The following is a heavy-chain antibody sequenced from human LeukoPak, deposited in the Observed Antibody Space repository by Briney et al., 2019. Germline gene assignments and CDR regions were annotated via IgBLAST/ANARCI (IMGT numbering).Heavy chain of an antibody. Sequence: GGSLRLSCAASGFTFSSYWMHWVRQAPGKGLVWVSGINSDGSSTKYVDSVKGRFTISRDNAKNTLYLQMDSLGGEDTAVYYCARGRGHGFDIWGQGTMVTVSS. CDR2: INSDGSST. V-gene: IGHV3-74*01. CDR1: GFTFSSYW. CDR3: ARGRGHGFDI. J-gene: IGHJ3*02. D-gene: IGHD3-10*01.